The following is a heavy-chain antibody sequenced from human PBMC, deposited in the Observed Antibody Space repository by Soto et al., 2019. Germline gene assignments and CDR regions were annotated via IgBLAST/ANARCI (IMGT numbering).Heavy chain of an antibody. J-gene: IGHJ3*02. CDR2: IYYSGTP. V-gene: IGHV4-39*01. CDR3: ARRTTTVTTDAFDI. CDR1: GGSISSSSSY. Sequence: PSETLSLTCTVSGGSISSSSSYWGWIRQPPGKGLEWIGSIYYSGTPHYNPSLKSRVTISVDTSKNQFSLRLSSVTAADTAVYYCARRTTTVTTDAFDIWGQGTMVTV. D-gene: IGHD4-17*01.